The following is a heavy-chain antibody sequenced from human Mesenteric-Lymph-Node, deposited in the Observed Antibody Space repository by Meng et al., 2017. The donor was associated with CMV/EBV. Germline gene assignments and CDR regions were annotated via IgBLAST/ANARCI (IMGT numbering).Heavy chain of an antibody. Sequence: GGSLRLSCAASGFTFSRFGMHWVRQAPGKGLEWVSTIWFDGSNKNYVDSVRGRFTISRDNSKNTLYLQMNSLRAEDTAMYYCARGYCSNGICYSLDQWGQGTLVTVSS. CDR3: ARGYCSNGICYSLDQ. V-gene: IGHV3-33*01. CDR1: GFTFSRFG. CDR2: IWFDGSNK. D-gene: IGHD2-2*01. J-gene: IGHJ4*02.